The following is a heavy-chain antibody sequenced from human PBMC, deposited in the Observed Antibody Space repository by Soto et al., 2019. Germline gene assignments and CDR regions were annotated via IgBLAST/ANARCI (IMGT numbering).Heavy chain of an antibody. J-gene: IGHJ4*01. V-gene: IGHV3-15*07. CDR1: GFTFTNAW. Sequence: GGSLRLSCAASGFTFTNAWINWVRQAPGKGLEWVGRIKSKTDGGTTDYAEPVKGRFAISRDDSNNMVYLQMNSLKIEDTAVYYCTTDSYSTIILVRFDYWGHGSLVTV. D-gene: IGHD3-22*01. CDR2: IKSKTDGGTT. CDR3: TTDSYSTIILVRFDY.